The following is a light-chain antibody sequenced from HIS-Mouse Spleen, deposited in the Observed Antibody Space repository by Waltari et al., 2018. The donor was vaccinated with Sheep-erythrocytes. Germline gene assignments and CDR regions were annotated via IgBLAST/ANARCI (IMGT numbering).Light chain of an antibody. Sequence: QSVLTQPPSASGTPGQRVTISCSGTGSNIGSTTVNWYQQLPGTAPKLLIYSNNQRTSGVPDRFSGSKSGTSASLAISGLQSEDEADYYCAAWDDSLNGVWVFGGGTKLTVL. CDR3: AAWDDSLNGVWV. J-gene: IGLJ3*02. V-gene: IGLV1-44*01. CDR2: SNN. CDR1: GSNIGSTT.